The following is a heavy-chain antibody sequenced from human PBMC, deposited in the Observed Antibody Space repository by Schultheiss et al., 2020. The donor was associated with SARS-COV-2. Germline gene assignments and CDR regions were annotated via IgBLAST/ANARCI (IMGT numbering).Heavy chain of an antibody. V-gene: IGHV3-30*01. CDR1: GFTFSSYA. Sequence: GSLRLSCAASGFTFSSYAMHWVRQAPGKGLEWVAVISYDGSNKYYADSVKGRFTISRDNSKNMLYLQMNSLRAEDTAVYYCARDFYDYFDYWGQGTLVTVSS. CDR3: ARDFYDYFDY. J-gene: IGHJ4*02. CDR2: ISYDGSNK. D-gene: IGHD3-16*01.